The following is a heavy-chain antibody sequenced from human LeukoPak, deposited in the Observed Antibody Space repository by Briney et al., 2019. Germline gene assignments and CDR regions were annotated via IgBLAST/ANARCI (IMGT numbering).Heavy chain of an antibody. CDR2: IYYSERT. D-gene: IGHD1-26*01. CDR3: ARSPCYSGNVYYFDY. J-gene: IGHJ4*02. CDR1: GGTTCSGIPY. Sequence: SETLSLTCTVSGGTTCSGIPYWGWIRQPPGKGLEGIGGIYYSERTQYNPYLQSRVTISIDTSKTHFSLKLRSVTAADAAVYSCARSPCYSGNVYYFDYWGQGTLVTVSS. V-gene: IGHV4-39*02.